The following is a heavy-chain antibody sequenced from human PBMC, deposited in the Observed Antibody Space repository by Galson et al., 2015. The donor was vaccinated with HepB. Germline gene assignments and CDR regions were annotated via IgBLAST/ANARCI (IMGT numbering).Heavy chain of an antibody. Sequence: WVRQAPGKGLEWVSSIDSTTSYIYQADSVRGRFTISRDNAKDSLYLQMNNLRAEDTAIYYSARDPFPGIVMSSYENSFGPWGQGTLVTVAS. D-gene: IGHD1-26*01. CDR3: ARDPFPGIVMSSYENSFGP. V-gene: IGHV3-21*01. J-gene: IGHJ5*02. CDR2: IDSTTSYI.